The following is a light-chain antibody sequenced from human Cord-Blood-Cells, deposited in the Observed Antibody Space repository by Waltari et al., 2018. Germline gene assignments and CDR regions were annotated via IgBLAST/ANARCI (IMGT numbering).Light chain of an antibody. V-gene: IGLV2-23*02. Sequence: QSALTQPASVSGSPGQSTTIPCTGTSSDAGSYNLVSWYQQHPGKAPKLMIYEVIKRPSGVSNRFSGSKSGNTASLTISGLQAEDEADYYCCSYAGSSTWVFGGGTKLTVL. CDR1: SSDAGSYNL. CDR3: CSYAGSSTWV. J-gene: IGLJ3*02. CDR2: EVI.